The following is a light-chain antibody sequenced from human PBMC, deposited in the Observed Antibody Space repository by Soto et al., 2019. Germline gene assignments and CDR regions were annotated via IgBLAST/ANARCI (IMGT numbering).Light chain of an antibody. CDR1: QSIRNS. CDR2: GAS. V-gene: IGKV3-15*01. J-gene: IGKJ2*01. Sequence: EIVMTQSPATLSVSPGERATLSCRASQSIRNSLAWYQQKPGQAPRLLLYGASTRATGIPAGFSGGGSGTEFTLTISSLQSEDFAVYYCQQYNNWPPYTFGQGTKVDIK. CDR3: QQYNNWPPYT.